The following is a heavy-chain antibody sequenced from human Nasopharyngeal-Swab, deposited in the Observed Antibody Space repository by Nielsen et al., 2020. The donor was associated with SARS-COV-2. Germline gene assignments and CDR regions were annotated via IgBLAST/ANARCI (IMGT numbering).Heavy chain of an antibody. CDR2: IYYSGST. CDR3: ARDMGRGYRYYYYYYYMDV. V-gene: IGHV4-39*07. CDR1: GGSISSRTYY. D-gene: IGHD3-16*02. Sequence: SETLSLTCTVSGGSISSRTYYWGWIRQPPGKGLEWIGSIYYSGSTYYNPSLKSRVTISVDTSKNQFSLKLSYVTAADTAVYYCARDMGRGYRYYYYYYYMDVWGKGTTVTVSS. J-gene: IGHJ6*03.